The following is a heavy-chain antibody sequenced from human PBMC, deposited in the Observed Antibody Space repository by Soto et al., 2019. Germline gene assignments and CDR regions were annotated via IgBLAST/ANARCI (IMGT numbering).Heavy chain of an antibody. CDR2: MXPNSGNT. Sequence: QVQLVQSGAEVKKPGASVKVSCKASGYTFTSYDINWVXXXXXXXXEXXXWMXPNSGNTGYAQKFQGRVTMTRNTSISTAYMELSSLRSEDTAVYYCARNYMVATFGFDPWGQGTLVTVSS. D-gene: IGHD5-12*01. J-gene: IGHJ5*02. CDR1: GYTFTSYD. CDR3: ARNYMVATFGFDP. V-gene: IGHV1-8*01.